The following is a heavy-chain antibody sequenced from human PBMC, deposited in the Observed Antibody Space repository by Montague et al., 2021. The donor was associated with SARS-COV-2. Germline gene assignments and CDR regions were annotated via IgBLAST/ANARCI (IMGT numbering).Heavy chain of an antibody. Sequence: SETLSLTCAVSASSMSPSYWSRTRPPPGTARQWTGHICHNGSYFCNTFLKSRVTLSKDTSKNLFSLMLTSASAADTAVYYCARGGGDTADYYYYAMDVGGTGTTVSVSS. J-gene: IGHJ6*04. V-gene: IGHV4-59*01. D-gene: IGHD2-21*02. CDR3: ARGGGDTADYYYYAMDV. CDR1: ASSMSPSY. CDR2: ICHNGSY.